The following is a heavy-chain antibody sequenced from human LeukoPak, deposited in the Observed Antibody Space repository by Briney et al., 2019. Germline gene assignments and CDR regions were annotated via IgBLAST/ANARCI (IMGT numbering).Heavy chain of an antibody. Sequence: PSETLSLTCSVPGGSISSSDYYWSWIRQPPGKGLEWIGYINYSGSTYYNPSLKSRVTISVDTSKNQFSLKVSSVTAADTAVYYCASIVVVPAAIAYWGQGALVTVSS. J-gene: IGHJ4*02. D-gene: IGHD2-2*01. CDR2: INYSGST. CDR1: GGSISSSDYY. CDR3: ASIVVVPAAIAY. V-gene: IGHV4-30-4*01.